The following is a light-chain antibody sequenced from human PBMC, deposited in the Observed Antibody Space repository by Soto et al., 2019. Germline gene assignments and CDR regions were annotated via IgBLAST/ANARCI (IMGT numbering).Light chain of an antibody. J-gene: IGKJ3*01. CDR1: QDISNY. CDR2: DAS. Sequence: DIQMTQSPSSLSASVGDRVTITCQASQDISNYLNWYQQKPGKAPKLLIYDASNLETGVPARFSGSGSGTDFTFTISSLQPEDIATYYCQQYDNLPSFSCGPGTKVDIK. CDR3: QQYDNLPSFS. V-gene: IGKV1-33*01.